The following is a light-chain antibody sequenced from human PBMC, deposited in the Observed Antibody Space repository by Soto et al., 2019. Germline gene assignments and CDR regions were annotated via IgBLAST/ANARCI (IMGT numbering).Light chain of an antibody. CDR1: QSVRSDY. J-gene: IGKJ1*01. V-gene: IGKV3-20*01. Sequence: VVTKSPGTVSLCVGERASLCCRASQSVRSDYFAWYQQRPGQAPRLLIDAANSRATGIPDRFSGSGSGTGFTLTISRLEPEDFAVYYCQQYSDSVGTFGQGTKVDI. CDR2: AAN. CDR3: QQYSDSVGT.